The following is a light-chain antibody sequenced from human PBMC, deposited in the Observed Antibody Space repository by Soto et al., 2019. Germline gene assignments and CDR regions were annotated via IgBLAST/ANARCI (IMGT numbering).Light chain of an antibody. CDR1: SSDIGGYDY. J-gene: IGLJ1*01. Sequence: QSALTQPASVSGSPGQSITISCTGTSSDIGGYDYVSWYQQHPGKEPNLIIHDVNNRPSAVSNRFSGSKSGTTASLTFSGPQPQDEGYYYCNSITSSHTTLFVFGTGTKLTVL. CDR2: DVN. CDR3: NSITSSHTTLFV. V-gene: IGLV2-14*01.